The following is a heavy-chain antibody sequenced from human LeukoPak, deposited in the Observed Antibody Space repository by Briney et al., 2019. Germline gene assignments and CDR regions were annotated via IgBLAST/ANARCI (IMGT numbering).Heavy chain of an antibody. CDR1: GYTFTSYY. J-gene: IGHJ6*03. V-gene: IGHV1-46*01. CDR2: INPSGGST. Sequence: GASVKVSCKASGYTFTSYYMHWVRQAPGQGLEWMGIINPSGGSTSYAQKFQGRVTMTRDMSTSTVYMELSSLRSDDTAVYYCARGSVPPYSSSWFPAADYYYYMDVWGKGTTVTVSS. CDR3: ARGSVPPYSSSWFPAADYYYYMDV. D-gene: IGHD6-13*01.